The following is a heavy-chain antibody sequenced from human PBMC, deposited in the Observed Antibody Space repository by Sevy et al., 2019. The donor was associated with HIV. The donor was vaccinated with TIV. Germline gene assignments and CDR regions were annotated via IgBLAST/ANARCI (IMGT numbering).Heavy chain of an antibody. CDR1: GFTFTNYA. CDR3: GKDPNGGFVGGSDY. Sequence: GGSLRLSCATSGFTFTNYAMSWVRQAPGKGLEWVSGISASADRTYYADSVKGRFTISRDNSKNTLSLQMNSMRAEDTATYYCGKDPNGGFVGGSDYWGQGTPVTVSS. D-gene: IGHD2-15*01. J-gene: IGHJ4*02. V-gene: IGHV3-23*01. CDR2: ISASADRT.